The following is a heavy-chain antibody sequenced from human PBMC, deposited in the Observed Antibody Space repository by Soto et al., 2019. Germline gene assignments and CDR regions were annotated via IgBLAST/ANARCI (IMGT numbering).Heavy chain of an antibody. CDR3: ARRECSSASCYQSNWFDP. J-gene: IGHJ5*02. D-gene: IGHD2-2*01. CDR1: GGSITTYF. CDR2: IYYSGST. Sequence: ETLSLTCTVSGGSITTYFWTWIRQPPGEGLEWIGYIYYSGSTYYNPSLKSRVTISIDTSKNQLSLRLTSVTAADTAVYYCARRECSSASCYQSNWFDPWGQGTLVTVSS. V-gene: IGHV4-59*12.